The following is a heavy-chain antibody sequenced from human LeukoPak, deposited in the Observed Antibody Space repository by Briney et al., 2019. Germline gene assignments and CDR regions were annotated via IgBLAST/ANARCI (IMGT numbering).Heavy chain of an antibody. CDR2: INPNSGGT. CDR3: ARGTRAIRFLEWLLPAY. D-gene: IGHD3-3*01. Sequence: ASVKVSCKASGYTFTGYYMHWVRQAPEQGLEWMGWINPNSGGTNYAQKFQGRVTMNRDTSISTAYMELSRLRSDDTAVYYCARGTRAIRFLEWLLPAYWGQGTLVTVSS. V-gene: IGHV1-2*02. CDR1: GYTFTGYY. J-gene: IGHJ4*02.